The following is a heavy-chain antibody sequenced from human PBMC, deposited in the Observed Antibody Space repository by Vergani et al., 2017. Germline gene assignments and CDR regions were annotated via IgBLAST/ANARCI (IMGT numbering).Heavy chain of an antibody. J-gene: IGHJ4*02. D-gene: IGHD3-3*01. V-gene: IGHV1-58*02. CDR1: GFTFTSSA. Sequence: QMQLVQSGPEVKKPGTSVKVSCKASGFTFTSSAMQWVRQARGQRLEWIGWIVVGSGNTNYAQKFQEIVTITRDMSTSTAYMELSSLRSEDTAVYYCAREGPHYDFWSGYYTPYYFDYWGQGTLVTVSS. CDR3: AREGPHYDFWSGYYTPYYFDY. CDR2: IVVGSGNT.